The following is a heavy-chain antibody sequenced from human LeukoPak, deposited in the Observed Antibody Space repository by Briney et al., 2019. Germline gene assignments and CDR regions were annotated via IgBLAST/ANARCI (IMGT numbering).Heavy chain of an antibody. CDR1: GGSITSYH. J-gene: IGHJ3*01. Sequence: PSETLSLTCTVSGGSITSYHWGCIRQPPGKGLELMGCIHYSGGTNYNSSLRSRLTISIDSSKNQFSLTLNSATAADTAVYYCARLGTTFDAFDLWGQGTMITVSS. D-gene: IGHD1-7*01. V-gene: IGHV4-59*13. CDR3: ARLGTTFDAFDL. CDR2: IHYSGGT.